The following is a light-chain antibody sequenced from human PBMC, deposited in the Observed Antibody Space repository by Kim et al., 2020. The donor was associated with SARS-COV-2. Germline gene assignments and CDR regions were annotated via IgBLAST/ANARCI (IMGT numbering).Light chain of an antibody. V-gene: IGKV3-20*01. J-gene: IGKJ5*01. CDR2: DVS. CDR1: QHVGIN. Sequence: EIVLTQSPGSLSLSPGERGTLSCRASQHVGINLAWYQQTPGQAPRLLIYDVSTRATGIPDRFSGSQSGTDFTLTISRLEPEDFAVYYCQQYTRSPITFGQGTRLEIK. CDR3: QQYTRSPIT.